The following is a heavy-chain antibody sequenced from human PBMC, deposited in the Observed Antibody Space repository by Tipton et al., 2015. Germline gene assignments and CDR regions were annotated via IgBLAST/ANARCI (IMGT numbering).Heavy chain of an antibody. CDR2: IKPDGSES. J-gene: IGHJ4*02. Sequence: SLRLSCAASGFTFSNYWMTWVRQAPGKRLEWVANIKPDGSESYYVDSVQGRFTFSRDNAKSSLYLQMNNVRPEDTALYYCAKDWAGVAGSSLESWGQGTLVTVSS. D-gene: IGHD6-19*01. V-gene: IGHV3-7*03. CDR3: AKDWAGVAGSSLES. CDR1: GFTFSNYW.